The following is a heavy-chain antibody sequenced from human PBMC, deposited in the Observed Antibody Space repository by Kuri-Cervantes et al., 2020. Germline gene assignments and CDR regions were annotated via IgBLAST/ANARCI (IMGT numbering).Heavy chain of an antibody. V-gene: IGHV1-46*01. J-gene: IGHJ3*02. CDR1: GYIFTDYY. Sequence: ASVKVSCKASGYIFTDYYMHWVRQAPGQELGWMGRINPSGGSTSYAQKFQGRVTMTRDTSTSTVYMELSSLRSEDTAVYYCARYPVHYYDSSGYPELDAFDIWGQGTMVTVSS. CDR2: INPSGGST. CDR3: ARYPVHYYDSSGYPELDAFDI. D-gene: IGHD3-22*01.